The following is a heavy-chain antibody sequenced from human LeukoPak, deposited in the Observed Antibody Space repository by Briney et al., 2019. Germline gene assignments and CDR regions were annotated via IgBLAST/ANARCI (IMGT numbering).Heavy chain of an antibody. V-gene: IGHV3-7*01. CDR1: GFTFSSFW. J-gene: IGHJ4*02. CDR2: IKEDGSEK. CDR3: ARDDGYRSYDY. Sequence: GGSLRLSCAASGFTFSSFWMSWVRQAPGKGPEWVANIKEDGSEKYYADSVKGRFAISRDNPQNSLYLQMSSLRAEDTALYFCARDDGYRSYDYGGQGTLVTVSS. D-gene: IGHD5-24*01.